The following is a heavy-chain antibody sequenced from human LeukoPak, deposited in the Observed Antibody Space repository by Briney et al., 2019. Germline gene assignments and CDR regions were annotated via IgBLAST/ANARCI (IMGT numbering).Heavy chain of an antibody. Sequence: GGTLRLSCAASGFTVSSNYMSWVRQAPGKGLEWVSVIYSGGSTYYADSVKGRFTISRDNSKNTLYLQMNSLRDEDTAVYYCARDGGYFDWLNYSYYYGMDVWGQGTTVTVSS. J-gene: IGHJ6*02. CDR2: IYSGGST. D-gene: IGHD3-9*01. V-gene: IGHV3-66*01. CDR1: GFTVSSNY. CDR3: ARDGGYFDWLNYSYYYGMDV.